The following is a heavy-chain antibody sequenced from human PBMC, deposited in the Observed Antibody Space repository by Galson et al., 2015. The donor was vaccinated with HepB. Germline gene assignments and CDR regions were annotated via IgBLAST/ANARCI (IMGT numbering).Heavy chain of an antibody. CDR2: IIPIFGTA. Sequence: SVKVSCKASGGTFSSYAISWVRQAPGQGLEWMGGIIPIFGTANYAQKFQGRVTITADESTSTAYMELSSLRSEDTAVYYCARDRFVVVPAATAGWFDPWGQGTLVTVSS. CDR1: GGTFSSYA. CDR3: ARDRFVVVPAATAGWFDP. V-gene: IGHV1-69*13. J-gene: IGHJ5*02. D-gene: IGHD2-2*01.